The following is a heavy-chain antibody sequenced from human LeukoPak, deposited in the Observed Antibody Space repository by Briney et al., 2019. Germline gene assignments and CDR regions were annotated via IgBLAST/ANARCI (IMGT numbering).Heavy chain of an antibody. CDR3: ARDYYDSSGYYRPGVGY. V-gene: IGHV1-2*02. CDR2: INPNSGGT. J-gene: IGHJ4*02. D-gene: IGHD3-22*01. Sequence: ASVKVSCKASGYTFTSYGISWVRQAPGQGLEWMGWINPNSGGTNYAQKFQGRVTMTRDTSISTAYMELSRLRSDDTAVYYCARDYYDSSGYYRPGVGYWGQGTLVTVSS. CDR1: GYTFTSYG.